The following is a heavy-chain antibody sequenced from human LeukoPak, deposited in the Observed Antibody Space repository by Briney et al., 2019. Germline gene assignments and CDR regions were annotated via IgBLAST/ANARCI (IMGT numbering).Heavy chain of an antibody. D-gene: IGHD1-26*01. J-gene: IGHJ2*01. Sequence: GASVKVSCKASGYTFTSYGISWVRQAPGQGLEWMGWISAYNGNTNYAQKLQGRVTMTTDTSTSTAYMELRSLRSDDTAVYYCARAPTVGAKQNINWYFDLWGRGTLATVSS. CDR3: ARAPTVGAKQNINWYFDL. CDR2: ISAYNGNT. V-gene: IGHV1-18*01. CDR1: GYTFTSYG.